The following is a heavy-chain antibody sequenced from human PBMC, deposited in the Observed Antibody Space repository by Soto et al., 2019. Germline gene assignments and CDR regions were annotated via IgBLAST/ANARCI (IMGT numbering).Heavy chain of an antibody. J-gene: IGHJ3*02. D-gene: IGHD3-16*02. Sequence: VASVKVSCKASGYTFTSYGVSWVRQAPGQGLEWMGWISAYNGNTNYAQKLQGRVTMTTDTSTSTAYMELRSLRSDDTAVYYCARAWYYDYIWGSYPDAFDIWGQGTMVTVSS. CDR2: ISAYNGNT. CDR3: ARAWYYDYIWGSYPDAFDI. V-gene: IGHV1-18*01. CDR1: GYTFTSYG.